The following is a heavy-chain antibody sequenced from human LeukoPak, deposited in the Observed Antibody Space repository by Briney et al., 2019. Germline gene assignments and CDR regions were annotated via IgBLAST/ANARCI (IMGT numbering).Heavy chain of an antibody. CDR3: ANDASRDGGNSGGYFQH. Sequence: GSLRLSCAASGFTFSNYAMNWVRRAPGKGLECVSTISGSGGSAYYADSVKGRFTIFRDNSKNTVFLQMNSLRAEDTAVYYCANDASRDGGNSGGYFQHWGRGTLVTVSS. CDR2: ISGSGGSA. V-gene: IGHV3-23*01. CDR1: GFTFSNYA. D-gene: IGHD4-23*01. J-gene: IGHJ1*01.